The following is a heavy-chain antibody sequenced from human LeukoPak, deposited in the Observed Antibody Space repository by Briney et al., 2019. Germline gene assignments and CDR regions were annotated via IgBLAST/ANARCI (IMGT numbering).Heavy chain of an antibody. Sequence: GGSLRLSCAASGFTLSSYSMNWVRQAPGKGLEWVSSISSSSSYIYYADSVKGRFTISRDNAKNLLYLQMNSLRAEDTAVYYCAREDGDYYYYGMDVWGQGTTVTVSS. D-gene: IGHD4-17*01. V-gene: IGHV3-21*01. CDR2: ISSSSSYI. J-gene: IGHJ6*02. CDR1: GFTLSSYS. CDR3: AREDGDYYYYGMDV.